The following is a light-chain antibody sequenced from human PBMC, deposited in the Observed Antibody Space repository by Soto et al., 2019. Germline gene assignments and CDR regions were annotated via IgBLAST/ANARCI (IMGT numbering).Light chain of an antibody. J-gene: IGLJ2*01. CDR2: SNN. CDR3: GAWDASLNGVI. Sequence: QSVLTQPPSASGTPGQRVTISCSGSSSNIGSSNVNWYQHVPGTAPRLLIYSNNRRPSGVPDRFSGSKSGPSASLAISGLQSEDEDDDYCGAWDASLNGVIFGGGTKLTVL. CDR1: SSNIGSSN. V-gene: IGLV1-44*01.